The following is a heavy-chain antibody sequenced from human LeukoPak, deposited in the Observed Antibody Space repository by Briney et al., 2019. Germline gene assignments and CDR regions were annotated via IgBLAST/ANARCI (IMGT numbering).Heavy chain of an antibody. J-gene: IGHJ6*03. Sequence: GGSLRLSCTTSGFIFGDYAMSWFRQAPGKGLEWVGFIRSKTYGGAIEYAASVKGRFTISRDDSKSIAYLQMNSLKTEDTAVYYCARDQLGGDPDDYYYYYMDVWGKGTTVVVSS. CDR2: IRSKTYGGAI. CDR1: GFIFGDYA. CDR3: ARDQLGGDPDDYYYYYMDV. V-gene: IGHV3-49*03. D-gene: IGHD4-17*01.